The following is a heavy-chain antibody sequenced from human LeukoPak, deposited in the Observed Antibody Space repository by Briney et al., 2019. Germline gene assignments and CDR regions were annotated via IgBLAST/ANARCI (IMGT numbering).Heavy chain of an antibody. V-gene: IGHV1-69*13. CDR1: GGTFSSYA. J-gene: IGHJ4*02. Sequence: GASVKVSCKASGGTFSSYAISWVRQAPGQGLEWMGGIIPIFGTANYAQKFQGRVTIAADESTSTAYMELSSLRSEDTAVYYCARAGSGSYGFGYWGQGTLVTVSS. CDR3: ARAGSGSYGFGY. D-gene: IGHD3-10*01. CDR2: IIPIFGTA.